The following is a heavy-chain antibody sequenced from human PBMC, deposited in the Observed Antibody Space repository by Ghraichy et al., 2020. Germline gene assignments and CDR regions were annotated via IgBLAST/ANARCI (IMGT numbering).Heavy chain of an antibody. CDR3: ARVKSSARWSFDL. CDR2: TRDKTESYST. J-gene: IGHJ4*02. Sequence: GGSLRLSCAASGFSISAPFMDWVRQAPGKGLEWVGRTRDKTESYSTQYGASVKGRVIISRDESKNSVYLQMNTLKTEDTAVYYCARVKSSARWSFDLWGQGTLVTVSS. D-gene: IGHD5-24*01. V-gene: IGHV3-72*01. CDR1: GFSISAPF.